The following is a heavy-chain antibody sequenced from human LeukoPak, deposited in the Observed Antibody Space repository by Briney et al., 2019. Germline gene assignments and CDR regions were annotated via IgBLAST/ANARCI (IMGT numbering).Heavy chain of an antibody. V-gene: IGHV3-64*01. CDR3: ARRNSSGWYDY. CDR2: ISNNGGTT. Sequence: PGGSLRLSCAASGFTFSSYAMHWVRQAPGKGLEYVSAISNNGGTTYYANSVKGRFTISRDNSKNTLYFQMGSLRAEDMAVYYCARRNSSGWYDYWGQGTLVTVSS. CDR1: GFTFSSYA. D-gene: IGHD6-19*01. J-gene: IGHJ4*02.